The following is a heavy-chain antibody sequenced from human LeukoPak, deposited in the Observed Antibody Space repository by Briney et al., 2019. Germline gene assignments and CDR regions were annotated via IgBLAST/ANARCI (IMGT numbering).Heavy chain of an antibody. CDR2: ISGSGSYI. D-gene: IGHD4-17*01. CDR1: GFIFSSYA. Sequence: GGSLRLSCAASGFIFSSYAMNWIRQAPGKGLEWVSSISGSGSYIHYADSMKGRFTISRDNAKKSVYLHMSRLRAEDTAVYYCARGLGSGDYVANAFDFWGRGTTVSVS. CDR3: ARGLGSGDYVANAFDF. V-gene: IGHV3-21*01. J-gene: IGHJ3*01.